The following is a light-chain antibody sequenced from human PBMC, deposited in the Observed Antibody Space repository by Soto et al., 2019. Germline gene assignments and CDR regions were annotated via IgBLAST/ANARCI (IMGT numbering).Light chain of an antibody. V-gene: IGLV2-14*01. CDR3: YSYTSSSTVV. J-gene: IGLJ2*01. CDR2: EVS. CDR1: SSDVGGYKY. Sequence: QSVLTQPASVSGSPGQSITISCTGTSSDVGGYKYVSWYHQYPGKAPKLMIYEVSNRPSGVSGRFSGSKSGNTASLTISGLQAEDEGDYYCYSYTSSSTVVFGGGTKLTVL.